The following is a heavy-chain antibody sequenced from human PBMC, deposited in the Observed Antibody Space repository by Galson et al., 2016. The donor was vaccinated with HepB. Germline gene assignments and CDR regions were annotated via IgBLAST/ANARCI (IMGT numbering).Heavy chain of an antibody. CDR3: ARTVVPAAPLAEVRRLNYYGMDV. V-gene: IGHV3-23*01. D-gene: IGHD2-2*01. J-gene: IGHJ6*02. CDR2: ISGSGGST. CDR1: GFTFSTYA. Sequence: SLRLSCAASGFTFSTYAMSWVRQAPGKGLEWVSGISGSGGSTSDADSVKGRFTISRDNPKNTLYLQMNSLRAEDTAVYYCARTVVPAAPLAEVRRLNYYGMDVWGQGTTVTVSS.